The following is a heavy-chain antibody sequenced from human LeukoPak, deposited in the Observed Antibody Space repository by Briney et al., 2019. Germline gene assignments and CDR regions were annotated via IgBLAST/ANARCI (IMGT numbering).Heavy chain of an antibody. V-gene: IGHV3-30*04. CDR2: ISVDGSNE. Sequence: GGSLRLSCAASGFTFSSYAMHWVRQAPGKGLEWVAVISVDGSNEYYADSVKGRFTISRDNSKNTLFLQMSSLRPQDTAVYYCARDSLGEWGQGTLVTVSS. J-gene: IGHJ4*02. CDR3: ARDSLGE. D-gene: IGHD3-16*01. CDR1: GFTFSSYA.